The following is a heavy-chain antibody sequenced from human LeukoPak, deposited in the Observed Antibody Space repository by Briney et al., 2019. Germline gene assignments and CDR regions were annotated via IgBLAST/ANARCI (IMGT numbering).Heavy chain of an antibody. J-gene: IGHJ6*03. D-gene: IGHD2-2*01. CDR3: ARALWAGSTSPYYYYMDV. CDR2: IYSGGRT. Sequence: GGSLRLSCAASGFTVSSNDMNWVRQAPGKGLEWVSVIYSGGRTYYADSVKGRFTISRDNSKNTLYLQMNSLRAEDTAVYYCARALWAGSTSPYYYYMDVWGKGTTVTVSS. V-gene: IGHV3-66*01. CDR1: GFTVSSND.